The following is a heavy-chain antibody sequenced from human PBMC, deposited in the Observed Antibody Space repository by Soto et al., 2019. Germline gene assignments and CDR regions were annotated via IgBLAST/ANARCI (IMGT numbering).Heavy chain of an antibody. CDR3: ARASTTWFDP. CDR2: INPATGLT. Sequence: ASVKVSCKASGYTFSIYYIHWVRQAPGQGLEWMGIINPATGLTTYAQKFRGRVTMTSDTSTNTVYMDLSRLRSDDTAVFFCARASTTWFDPWGQGTLVTVSS. V-gene: IGHV1-46*01. J-gene: IGHJ5*02. CDR1: GYTFSIYY.